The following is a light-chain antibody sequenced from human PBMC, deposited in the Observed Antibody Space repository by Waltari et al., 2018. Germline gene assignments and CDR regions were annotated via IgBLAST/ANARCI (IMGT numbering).Light chain of an antibody. J-gene: IGKJ1*01. CDR1: QGVSRA. CDR2: GAS. Sequence: EVVLTQSPGTLSLSPGERATLSCRASQGVSRALAWYQQKPGQAPRLLIYGASIRATGIPDRFSGSGSGTDFSLTISRLEPADSAMYYCQHYVRLPATFGQGTKVEIK. V-gene: IGKV3-20*01. CDR3: QHYVRLPAT.